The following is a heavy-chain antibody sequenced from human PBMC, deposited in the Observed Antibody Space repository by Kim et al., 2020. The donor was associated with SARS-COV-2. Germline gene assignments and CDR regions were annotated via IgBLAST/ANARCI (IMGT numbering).Heavy chain of an antibody. CDR3: ARARGSSWKDWYFDL. V-gene: IGHV4-34*01. Sequence: SETLSLTCAVYGGSFSGYYWSWIRQPPGKGLEWIGEINHSGSTNYNPSLKSRVTISVDTSKNQFSLKLSSVTAADTAVYYCARARGSSWKDWYFDLWGRGTLVTVSS. D-gene: IGHD6-13*01. J-gene: IGHJ2*01. CDR2: INHSGST. CDR1: GGSFSGYY.